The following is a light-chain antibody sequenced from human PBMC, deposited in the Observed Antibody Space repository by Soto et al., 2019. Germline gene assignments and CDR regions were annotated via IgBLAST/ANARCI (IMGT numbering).Light chain of an antibody. CDR1: QRVASNY. CDR3: QQYGISPPYT. V-gene: IGKV3-20*01. J-gene: IGKJ2*01. Sequence: EIVLTQSPGTLSLSAGERATLSSRASQRVASNYLAWYQQKPGQNPRLLIYGASSKATDIPDRFSGSGSGTDVALTISSLEPEDFAVYYCQQYGISPPYTFGQGTTLA. CDR2: GAS.